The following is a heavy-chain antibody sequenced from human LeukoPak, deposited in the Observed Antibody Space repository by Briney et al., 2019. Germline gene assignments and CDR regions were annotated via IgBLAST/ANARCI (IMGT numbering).Heavy chain of an antibody. V-gene: IGHV3-23*01. Sequence: PGGSLRLSCAASGFTFSSYGMTWVRQAPGKGLEWVSVISGSGGSTNYADSVKGRFTISRDNSKNTLYLQMNSLRAEDTAVYYCAKGQWFDYWGQGTLVTVSS. CDR2: ISGSGGST. CDR3: AKGQWFDY. CDR1: GFTFSSYG. J-gene: IGHJ4*02. D-gene: IGHD6-19*01.